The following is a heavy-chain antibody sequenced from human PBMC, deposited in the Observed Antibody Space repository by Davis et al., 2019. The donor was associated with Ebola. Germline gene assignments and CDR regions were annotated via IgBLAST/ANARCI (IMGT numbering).Heavy chain of an antibody. Sequence: GESLKISCTASGFTFGAYAMTWVRQSPVKGLEWVGFIRHKAYGGTAEYATSVKGRFTISRDDSESIAYLQMNSLRTEDTAVYYCTRESGGSTDYWGQGTLVTVSS. CDR2: IRHKAYGGTA. CDR1: GFTFGAYA. J-gene: IGHJ4*02. V-gene: IGHV3-49*04. CDR3: TRESGGSTDY. D-gene: IGHD1-26*01.